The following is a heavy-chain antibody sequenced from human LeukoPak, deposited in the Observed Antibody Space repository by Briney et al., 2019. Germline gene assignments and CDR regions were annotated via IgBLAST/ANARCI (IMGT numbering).Heavy chain of an antibody. Sequence: GGSLRLSCAASGFTFNTYAMHWVRQAPGKGLEWVAVISYDGSTKYYADSVKGRFTISRDNSKNTVYLQMDSLRPEDTAVCYCARARGTTGTTRIAFDIWGKGTMVTASS. CDR3: ARARGTTGTTRIAFDI. V-gene: IGHV3-30-3*01. D-gene: IGHD1-1*01. CDR1: GFTFNTYA. CDR2: ISYDGSTK. J-gene: IGHJ3*02.